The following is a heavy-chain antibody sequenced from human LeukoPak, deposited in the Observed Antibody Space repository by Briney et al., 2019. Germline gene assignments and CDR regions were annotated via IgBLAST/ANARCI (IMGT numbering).Heavy chain of an antibody. D-gene: IGHD1-26*01. CDR1: GGSFSGYY. J-gene: IGHJ6*03. Sequence: SETLSLTCAVYGGSFSGYYWSWIRQPPGKGLEWIGEINHSGSTNYNPSPKSRVTISVDTSKNQFSLKLSAVPAADTAVYYCARVGSGSYLNYYYYMDVWGKGTTVTVSS. CDR2: INHSGST. CDR3: ARVGSGSYLNYYYYMDV. V-gene: IGHV4-34*01.